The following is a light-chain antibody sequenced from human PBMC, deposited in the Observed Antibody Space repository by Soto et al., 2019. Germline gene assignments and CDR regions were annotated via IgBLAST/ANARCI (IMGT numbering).Light chain of an antibody. J-gene: IGKJ3*01. CDR3: QQYSVSLLT. CDR2: GAS. Sequence: EIVLTQSPGTLSLSPGERATLSCRASQSVFSYLAWYQHKPGQAPRLLIYGASTRATGIPDRFSGSGSGTDFTLTISRLEPEDFAVYYCQQYSVSLLTFGPGTKVDIK. V-gene: IGKV3-20*01. CDR1: QSVFSY.